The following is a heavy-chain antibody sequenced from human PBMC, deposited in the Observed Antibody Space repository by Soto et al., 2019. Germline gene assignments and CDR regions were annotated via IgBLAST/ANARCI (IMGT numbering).Heavy chain of an antibody. CDR2: IYYSGST. V-gene: IGHV4-59*01. D-gene: IGHD6-13*01. CDR1: GGSISGYY. Sequence: SETLSLTCTVSGGSISGYYWTWIRQPPGKGLEWIGYIYYSGSTNYNPSLKSRVTISVDTSKNQFSLKLSSVTAADTAVYYCARDLKGSTCYDYWGQGTLVTVS. J-gene: IGHJ4*02. CDR3: ARDLKGSTCYDY.